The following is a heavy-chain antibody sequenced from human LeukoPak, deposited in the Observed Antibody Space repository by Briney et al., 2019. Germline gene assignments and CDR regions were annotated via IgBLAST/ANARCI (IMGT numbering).Heavy chain of an antibody. D-gene: IGHD3-9*01. Sequence: KTGGSLRLSCAASGFTFTSYTIHWVRQAPGKGLEWVSSISSSSNYIYYADSVKGRFTISRDNAKKLVYLQMNSLRVEDTAVYYCARAPAGYYDILTAVGYWGQGILVTVSS. CDR3: ARAPAGYYDILTAVGY. CDR1: GFTFTSYT. J-gene: IGHJ4*02. V-gene: IGHV3-21*01. CDR2: ISSSSNYI.